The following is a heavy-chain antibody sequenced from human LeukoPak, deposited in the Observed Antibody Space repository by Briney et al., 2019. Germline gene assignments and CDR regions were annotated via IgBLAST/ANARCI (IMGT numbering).Heavy chain of an antibody. Sequence: GSLRLSCAASGFSFTDYSMSWVRQPPGKGLEWIGEINHSGSTNYNPSLKSRVTISVDTSKNQFSLKLSSVTAADTAVYYCAREYSSSWYVGTPFDYWGQGTLVTVSS. CDR3: AREYSSSWYVGTPFDY. J-gene: IGHJ4*02. CDR1: GFSFTDYS. V-gene: IGHV4-34*01. CDR2: INHSGST. D-gene: IGHD6-13*01.